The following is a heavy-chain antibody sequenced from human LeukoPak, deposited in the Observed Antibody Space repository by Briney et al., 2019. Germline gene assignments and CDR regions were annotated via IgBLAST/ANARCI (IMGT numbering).Heavy chain of an antibody. D-gene: IGHD1-26*01. Sequence: PGGSLRLSCAASGFTFSTYTMNWVRQAPGKGLEWVSSISSSSSYIYYADSVKGRFTISRDNAKNSLYLQMNSLRAEDTAVYYCARDISDDYWGQGTLVTISS. CDR3: ARDISDDY. CDR1: GFTFSTYT. CDR2: ISSSSSYI. J-gene: IGHJ4*02. V-gene: IGHV3-21*01.